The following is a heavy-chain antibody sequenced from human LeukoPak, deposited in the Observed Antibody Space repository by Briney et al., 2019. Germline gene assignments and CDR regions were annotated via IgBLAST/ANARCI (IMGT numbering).Heavy chain of an antibody. CDR2: VKQDGSEK. J-gene: IGHJ4*02. CDR3: ARYGSIVAAGTFDY. Sequence: GGPLRLSCAASGFTFSRFWMCWVRQTPGKGLEWVANVKQDGSEKYYVDSVKGRFTITRDNAKNSLYLQMNSLRAEDTAVYYCARYGSIVAAGTFDYWGQGTLVTVSS. V-gene: IGHV3-7*04. D-gene: IGHD6-13*01. CDR1: GFTFSRFW.